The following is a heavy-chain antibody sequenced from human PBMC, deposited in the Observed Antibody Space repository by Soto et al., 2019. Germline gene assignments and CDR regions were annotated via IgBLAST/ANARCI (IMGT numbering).Heavy chain of an antibody. D-gene: IGHD6-13*01. CDR3: ARDSKRGSAGTIY. CDR1: GFTVSSNY. J-gene: IGHJ4*02. Sequence: EVQLVESGGGLIQPGGSLRLSFAASGFTVSSNYMSWVRQAPGKGLEWVSVIYSGGITYYADSVKGRFTISRDNSKNTLYLQMTSLRAEDTAVYYCARDSKRGSAGTIYLGQGTLVTVSS. CDR2: IYSGGIT. V-gene: IGHV3-53*01.